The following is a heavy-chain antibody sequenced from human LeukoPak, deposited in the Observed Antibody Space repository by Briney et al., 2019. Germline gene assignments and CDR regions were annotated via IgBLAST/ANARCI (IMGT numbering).Heavy chain of an antibody. CDR2: IIPIFGTA. J-gene: IGHJ6*03. CDR3: ARGNVVVPAATMPMAYYMDV. CDR1: GYTLTELS. Sequence: SVKVSCKVSGYTLTELSMHWVRQAPGKGLEWMGGIIPIFGTANYAQKFQGRVTITADESTSTAYMELSSLRSEDTAVYYCARGNVVVPAATMPMAYYMDVWGKGTTVTVSS. V-gene: IGHV1-69*13. D-gene: IGHD2-2*01.